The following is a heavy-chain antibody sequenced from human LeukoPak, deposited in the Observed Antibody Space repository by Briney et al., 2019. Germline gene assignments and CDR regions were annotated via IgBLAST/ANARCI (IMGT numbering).Heavy chain of an antibody. V-gene: IGHV4-4*02. CDR1: GGSISSNKW. D-gene: IGHD5-18*01. CDR2: IYHSGST. CDR3: AREWDEGYSYGT. Sequence: PSETLSLTCVVPGGSISSNKWGSWVRQPPGKGLEWIGEIYHSGSTNYNPSLKSRVTILLDKSKNQFSLNLRSVTAADTAVYYCAREWDEGYSYGTWGQGTLVTVSS. J-gene: IGHJ4*02.